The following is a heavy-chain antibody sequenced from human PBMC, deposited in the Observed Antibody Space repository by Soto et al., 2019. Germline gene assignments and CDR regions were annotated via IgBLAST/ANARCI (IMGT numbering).Heavy chain of an antibody. D-gene: IGHD3-22*01. CDR1: GYTFTSYA. CDR3: ARDREEWLLPFDY. V-gene: IGHV1-3*01. J-gene: IGHJ4*02. CDR2: INAGNGNT. Sequence: ASVKVSCKASGYTFTSYAMHWVRQAPGQRLEWMGWINAGNGNTKYPQKFQGRVTITRDTSASTAYMELSSLRSEDTAVYYCARDREEWLLPFDYWGQGTLVTVSS.